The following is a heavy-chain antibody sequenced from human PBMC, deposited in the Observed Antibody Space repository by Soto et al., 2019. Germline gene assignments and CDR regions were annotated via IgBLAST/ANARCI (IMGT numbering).Heavy chain of an antibody. Sequence: ASVKVSCKTSGFNFSTYYFNWVRQAAGQGPEWVGWLNPRNGQTGYVQKFRGRVSMTRDTSIATLYLELSSLTSEDTAIYFCARETDTSMLDYWGQGTLVTVSS. CDR3: ARETDTSMLDY. J-gene: IGHJ4*02. CDR2: LNPRNGQT. V-gene: IGHV1-8*01. D-gene: IGHD5-18*01. CDR1: GFNFSTYY.